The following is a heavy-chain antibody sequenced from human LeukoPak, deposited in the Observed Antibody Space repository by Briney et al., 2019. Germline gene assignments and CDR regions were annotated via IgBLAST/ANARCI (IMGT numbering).Heavy chain of an antibody. V-gene: IGHV3-30*04. Sequence: PGGSLRLSCAASRLTFSSYAMHWVRQAPGKGLKWIAIISYDGGIEYYVDSVKGRFTISRDNSKNTLYLQMNSLRTEDTAVYYCAREAEGLDYWGQGTLVTVSS. D-gene: IGHD2-15*01. J-gene: IGHJ4*02. CDR2: ISYDGGIE. CDR1: RLTFSSYA. CDR3: AREAEGLDY.